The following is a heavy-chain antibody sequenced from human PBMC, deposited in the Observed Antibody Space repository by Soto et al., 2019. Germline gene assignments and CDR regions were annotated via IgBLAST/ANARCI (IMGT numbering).Heavy chain of an antibody. CDR3: AKDRGDCISTSCYGYYYYYGMDV. CDR1: GFTFSSYG. CDR2: ISYDGSNK. J-gene: IGHJ6*02. Sequence: QVQLVESGGGVVQPGRSLRLSCAASGFTFSSYGMHWVRQAPGKGLEWVAVISYDGSNKYYADSVKGRFTISRDNSKNKLYLQMNSLRAEDTAVYYCAKDRGDCISTSCYGYYYYYGMDVWGQGTTVTVSS. V-gene: IGHV3-30*18. D-gene: IGHD2-2*01.